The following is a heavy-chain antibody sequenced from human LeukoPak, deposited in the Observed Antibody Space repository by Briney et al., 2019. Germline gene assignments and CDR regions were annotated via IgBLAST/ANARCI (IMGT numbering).Heavy chain of an antibody. D-gene: IGHD7-27*01. V-gene: IGHV3-30*18. J-gene: IGHJ4*02. CDR3: AKDWGNWGYGYYFDH. CDR1: GFTFSTYG. CDR2: APYDGSNK. Sequence: GGSLRLSCAASGFTFSTYGMHWVRQAPGKGLEWVAVAPYDGSNKYYADSVKGRFTISRDNPKNTLYLQMNSLRAEDTAVYYCAKDWGNWGYGYYFDHWGQGTLVTVSS.